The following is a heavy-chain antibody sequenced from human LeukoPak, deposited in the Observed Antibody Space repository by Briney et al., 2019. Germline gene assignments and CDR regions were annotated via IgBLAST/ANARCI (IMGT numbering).Heavy chain of an antibody. D-gene: IGHD3-3*01. CDR1: GFTVSSNY. CDR3: ARAYDFWSGYYNYGMDV. CDR2: ISGSGGST. J-gene: IGHJ6*02. V-gene: IGHV3-23*01. Sequence: PGGSLRLSCAASGFTVSSNYMSWVRQAPGKGLEWVSAISGSGGSTYYADSVKGRFTISRDNSKNTLYLQMNSLRAEDTAVYYCARAYDFWSGYYNYGMDVWGQGTTVTVSS.